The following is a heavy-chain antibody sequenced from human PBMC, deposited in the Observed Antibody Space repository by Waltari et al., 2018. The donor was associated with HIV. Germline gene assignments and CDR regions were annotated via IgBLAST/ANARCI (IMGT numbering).Heavy chain of an antibody. CDR1: GFTFSDYF. J-gene: IGHJ4*02. D-gene: IGHD6-19*01. CDR2: VSHTCTDT. CDR3: ARESSVWDF. V-gene: IGHV3-11*01. Sequence: QVQVVESGGGLVKPGGSLRLSCRYSGFTFSDYFMSWIRQNPRKGLELLAYVSHTCTDTFYADSLRGRFAVSRDKSRNSLYLDLNKLTTEDSGIYYCARESSVWDFWGQGILVTVSS.